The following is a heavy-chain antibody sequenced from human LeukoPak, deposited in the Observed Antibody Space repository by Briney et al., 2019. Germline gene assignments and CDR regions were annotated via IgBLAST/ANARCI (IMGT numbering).Heavy chain of an antibody. CDR2: IYTSVST. CDR3: ARDGSTDAFDI. V-gene: IGHV4-4*07. Sequence: SETLSLTCTVSGGSISSYYWSWVRHPAGNGLEWIGRIYTSVSTNYNPSLKRRVTMSVATSKNQFSLKLSSVTAADTAVYYCARDGSTDAFDIWGKGTMVTVSS. J-gene: IGHJ3*02. CDR1: GGSISSYY.